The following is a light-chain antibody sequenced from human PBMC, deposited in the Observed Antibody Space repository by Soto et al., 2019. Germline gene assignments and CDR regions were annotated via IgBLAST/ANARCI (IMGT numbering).Light chain of an antibody. CDR3: SSYTTSSTRV. V-gene: IGLV2-14*01. Sequence: QSALTQPASVSGSPGQSITISCTGTNSDVGAYNYVSWYQHHPGKAPKLMIYDVSNRPSGISNRFSGSKSGNTASLTISGLQAEDEADYYCSSYTTSSTRVFGTGTKVTAL. CDR2: DVS. J-gene: IGLJ1*01. CDR1: NSDVGAYNY.